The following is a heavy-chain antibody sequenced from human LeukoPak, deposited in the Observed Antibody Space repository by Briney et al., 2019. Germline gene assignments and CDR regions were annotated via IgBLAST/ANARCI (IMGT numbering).Heavy chain of an antibody. D-gene: IGHD2-21*01. CDR1: GFTFDDYA. Sequence: PGGSLRLSCAASGFTFDDYAMHWVRQAPGKGLEWVSGISWNSGSIGYADSVKGRFTISRDNAKNSLYLQMNSLRAEDTAVYYCARDPPAYCGGDCAAGMDVWGKGTTVTVSS. J-gene: IGHJ6*04. V-gene: IGHV3-9*01. CDR3: ARDPPAYCGGDCAAGMDV. CDR2: ISWNSGSI.